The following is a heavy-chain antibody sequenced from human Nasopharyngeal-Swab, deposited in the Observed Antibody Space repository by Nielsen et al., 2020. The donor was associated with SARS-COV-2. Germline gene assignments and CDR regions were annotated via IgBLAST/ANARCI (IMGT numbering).Heavy chain of an antibody. Sequence: GESLKISCAASGFTLDDYAMHWVRQAPGKGLEWVSLISWDGGSTYYADSVKGRFTISRDNSKNSLYLQMNSLRAEDTALYYCAKDAKHPLPGYYYYMDVWGKGTTVTVSS. CDR3: AKDAKHPLPGYYYYMDV. D-gene: IGHD2-15*01. CDR1: GFTLDDYA. CDR2: ISWDGGST. V-gene: IGHV3-43D*04. J-gene: IGHJ6*03.